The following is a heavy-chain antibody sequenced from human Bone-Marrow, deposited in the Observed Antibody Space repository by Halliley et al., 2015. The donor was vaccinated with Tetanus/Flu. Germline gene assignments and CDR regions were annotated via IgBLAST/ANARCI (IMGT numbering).Heavy chain of an antibody. Sequence: QLVQSGAEVKKPGESLKISCKGSGYNFAAFWIGWVRQMPGKGLEWMGIIYPGDSDTRYSPSFQGQVAMSADKSISTAYLQWSSLRASDTAMYYCARREDFFDAGGSPYYGLDVWGQGTTVTVSS. CDR3: ARREDFFDAGGSPYYGLDV. J-gene: IGHJ6*02. V-gene: IGHV5-51*01. CDR1: GYNFAAFW. CDR2: IYPGDSDT. D-gene: IGHD2-8*02.